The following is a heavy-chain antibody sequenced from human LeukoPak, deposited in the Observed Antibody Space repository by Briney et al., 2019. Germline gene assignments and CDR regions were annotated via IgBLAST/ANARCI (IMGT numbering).Heavy chain of an antibody. CDR3: AKARGNSTSPLSADV. V-gene: IGHV3-30-3*01. Sequence: PGGSLRLSCAASGFTFSSYAMHWVRQAPGKGLEWVAVISYDGSNKYYADSVEGRFTISRDDSKNTLYLQMNSLRAEDTAVYYCAKARGNSTSPLSADVWGKGTTVTVSS. CDR1: GFTFSSYA. CDR2: ISYDGSNK. J-gene: IGHJ6*04. D-gene: IGHD2-2*01.